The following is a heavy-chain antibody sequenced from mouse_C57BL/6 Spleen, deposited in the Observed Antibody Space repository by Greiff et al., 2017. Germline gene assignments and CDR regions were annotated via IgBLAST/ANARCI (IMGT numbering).Heavy chain of an antibody. D-gene: IGHD1-1*01. V-gene: IGHV1-82*01. Sequence: QVQLQQSGPELVKPGASVKISCKASGYAFSSSWMNWVKQRPGKGLEWIGRIYPGDGDTNYNGKFKGKATLTADKSSSTAYMQLSSLTSEDSAVYFCARLGYYGSSLYAMDYWGQGTSVTVSS. CDR1: GYAFSSSW. CDR2: IYPGDGDT. J-gene: IGHJ4*01. CDR3: ARLGYYGSSLYAMDY.